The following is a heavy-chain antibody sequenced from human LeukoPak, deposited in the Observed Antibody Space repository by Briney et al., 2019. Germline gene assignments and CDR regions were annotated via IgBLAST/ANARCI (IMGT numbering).Heavy chain of an antibody. Sequence: PSETLSLTCTVSGGSISSYYWSWIRQPAGKGLEWIGRIYASGSTNYNPSLKSRVTMSVDTSKNQFSLKLSSVTAADTAVYYCARSYGDYVEDYYVDYWGHGPLVNVAS. CDR3: ARSYGDYVEDYYVDY. CDR2: IYASGST. CDR1: GGSISSYY. J-gene: IGHJ4*01. D-gene: IGHD4-17*01. V-gene: IGHV4-4*07.